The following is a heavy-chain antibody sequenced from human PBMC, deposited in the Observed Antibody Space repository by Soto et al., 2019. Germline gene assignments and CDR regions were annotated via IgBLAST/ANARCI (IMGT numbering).Heavy chain of an antibody. J-gene: IGHJ6*02. Sequence: ASVKVSCKASGYTFTGYYMHWVRQAPGQGLEWMGWINPNSGGTNYAQKFQGWVTMTRDTSISTAYMELSRLRSDDTAVYYCARFYFDSSGYSKGDFYYYYGMDVWGQGTTVTVSS. V-gene: IGHV1-2*04. CDR3: ARFYFDSSGYSKGDFYYYYGMDV. CDR1: GYTFTGYY. D-gene: IGHD3-22*01. CDR2: INPNSGGT.